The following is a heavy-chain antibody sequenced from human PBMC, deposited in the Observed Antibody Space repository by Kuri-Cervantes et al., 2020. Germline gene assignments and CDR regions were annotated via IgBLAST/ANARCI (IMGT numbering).Heavy chain of an antibody. J-gene: IGHJ3*02. Sequence: ASVKVSCKASGYTFTSYGISWVRQAPGQGLEWMGWISVYNGNTNYAQKLQGRVTMTTDTSTSTAYMELRSLRSEDTAVYYCARSATPQKDYYDSSGYGRNAFDIWGQGTMVTVSS. CDR3: ARSATPQKDYYDSSGYGRNAFDI. V-gene: IGHV1-18*01. D-gene: IGHD3-22*01. CDR2: ISVYNGNT. CDR1: GYTFTSYG.